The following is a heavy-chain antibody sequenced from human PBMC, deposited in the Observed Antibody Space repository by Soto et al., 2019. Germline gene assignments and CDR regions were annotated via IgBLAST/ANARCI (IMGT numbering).Heavy chain of an antibody. CDR3: ARWTGTLLLNWLDP. CDR2: INIDGSST. V-gene: IGHV3-74*01. J-gene: IGHJ5*02. CDR1: GFSFSNFW. D-gene: IGHD1-7*01. Sequence: GGSLRLSCVASGFSFSNFWMHWVRQAPGKGLVWVSRINIDGSSTNYADSVKGRFTISRDNANNTLYLQMNNLRAEDTAVYYCARWTGTLLLNWLDPWGQGTLVTVCS.